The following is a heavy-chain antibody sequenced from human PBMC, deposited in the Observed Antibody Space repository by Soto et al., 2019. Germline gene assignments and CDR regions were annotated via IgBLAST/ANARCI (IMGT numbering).Heavy chain of an antibody. CDR1: GYTFTSSG. Sequence: ASVKVSCTASGYTFTSSGISWVRQAPGQGLEWIGWIGAGSGNTNYAQKFQGRVTITRDTSTSTAYMELSSLRSEDTAVYYCAADPTPIVVVPAAITDVWGQGTTVTVSS. CDR3: AADPTPIVVVPAAITDV. J-gene: IGHJ6*02. V-gene: IGHV1-18*01. D-gene: IGHD2-2*02. CDR2: IGAGSGNT.